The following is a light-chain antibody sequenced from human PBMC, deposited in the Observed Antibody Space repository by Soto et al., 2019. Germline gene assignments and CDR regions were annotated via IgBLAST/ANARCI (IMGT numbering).Light chain of an antibody. V-gene: IGKV1-39*01. CDR2: ASS. Sequence: DIQMTQSPSSLSASVGDRVTISCRASQSNARYLNWYQQKPGKAPKLLIYASSTLQGGVPSSFSGSGSGTDFTLTISSLQPDDVATYFCQQSYSTPYTFGQGTKLDIK. CDR3: QQSYSTPYT. CDR1: QSNARY. J-gene: IGKJ2*01.